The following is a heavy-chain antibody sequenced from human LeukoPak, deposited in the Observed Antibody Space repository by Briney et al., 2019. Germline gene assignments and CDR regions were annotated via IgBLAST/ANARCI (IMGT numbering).Heavy chain of an antibody. Sequence: PSETLSLTCAVYGGSFSGYYWSWIRQPPGKGLEWSGEINHSGSTNYNPSLKSRVTISVDTSKNQFSLKLSSVTAADTAVYYCARSGRGYYDSSGYYGPRPFDYWGQGTLVTVSS. CDR2: INHSGST. CDR1: GGSFSGYY. J-gene: IGHJ4*02. D-gene: IGHD3-22*01. CDR3: ARSGRGYYDSSGYYGPRPFDY. V-gene: IGHV4-34*01.